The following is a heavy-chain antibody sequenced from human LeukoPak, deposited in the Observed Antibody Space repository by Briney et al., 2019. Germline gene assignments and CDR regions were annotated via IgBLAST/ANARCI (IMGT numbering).Heavy chain of an antibody. J-gene: IGHJ4*02. D-gene: IGHD6-6*01. CDR2: ISYDGSNK. Sequence: GGSLRLSCAASGFTFSSYAMHWVRQAPGKGLEWVAVISYDGSNKYYADSVKGRFTISRDNSKNTLYLQMNSLRAEDTAVYYCARDRAARPNYYFDYWGQGTLVTVSS. V-gene: IGHV3-30-3*01. CDR1: GFTFSSYA. CDR3: ARDRAARPNYYFDY.